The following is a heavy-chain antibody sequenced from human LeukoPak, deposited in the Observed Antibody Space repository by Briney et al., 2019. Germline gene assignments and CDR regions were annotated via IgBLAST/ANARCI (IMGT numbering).Heavy chain of an antibody. D-gene: IGHD2-21*02. Sequence: GGSLRLSCAASGFSFSTYGMHWVRQAPGKGLEWVAVIWFDGSNKYYADSVKGRFTISRDNSKNTLYLQMNSLRADDTAVYYCAREAVVTALDHWGQGTLVTVSS. J-gene: IGHJ4*02. V-gene: IGHV3-33*01. CDR1: GFSFSTYG. CDR3: AREAVVTALDH. CDR2: IWFDGSNK.